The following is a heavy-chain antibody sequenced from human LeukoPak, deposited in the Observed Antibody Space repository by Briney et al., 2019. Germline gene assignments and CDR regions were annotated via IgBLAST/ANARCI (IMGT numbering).Heavy chain of an antibody. Sequence: SETLSLTCTVSGGSISSGSYYWSWIRQPAGKGLEWIVRIYTSGSTNYNPSLKSRVTISVDTSKNQFSLKLSSVTAADTAVYYCARVPPYYDSSGYYYNAPWWFDPWGQGTLVTVSS. CDR1: GGSISSGSYY. CDR2: IYTSGST. V-gene: IGHV4-61*02. J-gene: IGHJ5*02. CDR3: ARVPPYYDSSGYYYNAPWWFDP. D-gene: IGHD3-22*01.